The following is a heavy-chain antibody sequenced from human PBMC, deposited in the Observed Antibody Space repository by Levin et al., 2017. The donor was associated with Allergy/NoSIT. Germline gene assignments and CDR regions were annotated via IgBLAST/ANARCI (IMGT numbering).Heavy chain of an antibody. CDR1: GFTFSSSA. J-gene: IGHJ4*02. V-gene: IGHV3-23*01. CDR3: AKSFGSGSSYDY. D-gene: IGHD3-10*01. CDR2: ISGSGGST. Sequence: LSLTCAASGFTFSSSAMTWVRQAPGKGLEWVSGISGSGGSTYYADSVKGRFTISRDISKNTLYLQMNRLRADDTAVYYCAKSFGSGSSYDYWGQGTLVTVSS.